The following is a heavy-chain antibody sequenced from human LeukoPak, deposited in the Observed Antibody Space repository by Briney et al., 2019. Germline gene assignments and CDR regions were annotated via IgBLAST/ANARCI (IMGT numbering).Heavy chain of an antibody. D-gene: IGHD6-13*01. J-gene: IGHJ4*02. CDR3: ARGRAAAGKLDY. CDR2: INSDGIST. V-gene: IGHV3-74*01. CDR1: GFTFSSYW. Sequence: PGGSLRLSCAASGFTFSSYWMHWVRQAPGKGLVWVSRINSDGISTSYADSVKGRFTISRDNAKNTLYLQMNSLRADDTAVYYCARGRAAAGKLDYWGQGTLVTVSS.